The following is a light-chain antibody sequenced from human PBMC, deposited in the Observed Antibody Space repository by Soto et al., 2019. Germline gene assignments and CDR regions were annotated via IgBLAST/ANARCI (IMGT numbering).Light chain of an antibody. CDR3: QQYNSYRRT. V-gene: IGKV1-5*03. CDR2: KAS. CDR1: QSISSW. Sequence: DIQMTQSPSTLSASVGDRVTITCRASQSISSWLAWYQQKPGKAPKLRIYKASSLESGVPSRFSGSGSGTEFTLTISSLQPDDFATYYCQQYNSYRRTFGQGTKVEIK. J-gene: IGKJ1*01.